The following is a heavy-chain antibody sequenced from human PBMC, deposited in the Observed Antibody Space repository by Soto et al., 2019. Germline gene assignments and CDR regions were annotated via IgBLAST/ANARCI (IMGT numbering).Heavy chain of an antibody. CDR2: IYYSGST. D-gene: IGHD5-18*01. Sequence: SETLSLTCTVSGGSISSYYCSWIRQPPGKGLEWIGYIYYSGSTNYNPSLKSRVTISLDTSKNQFSLSLNFVTAADTAVYYCARGRGYSYGLDPWGQGSLVTVSS. CDR1: GGSISSYY. J-gene: IGHJ5*02. V-gene: IGHV4-59*08. CDR3: ARGRGYSYGLDP.